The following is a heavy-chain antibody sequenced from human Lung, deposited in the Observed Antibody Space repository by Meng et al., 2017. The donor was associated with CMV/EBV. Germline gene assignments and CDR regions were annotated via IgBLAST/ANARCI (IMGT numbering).Heavy chain of an antibody. V-gene: IGHV3-23*01. J-gene: IGHJ4*02. CDR1: GFTFSSYA. D-gene: IGHD3-3*01. CDR2: ISGSGGST. Sequence: GGSLRLXCAASGFTFSSYAMSWVRQAPGKGLEWVSAISGSGGSTYYADSVKGRFTISRDNSKNTLYLQMNSLRAEDTAVYYCAKDKIFGVTLDYWGQGTLVTVSS. CDR3: AKDKIFGVTLDY.